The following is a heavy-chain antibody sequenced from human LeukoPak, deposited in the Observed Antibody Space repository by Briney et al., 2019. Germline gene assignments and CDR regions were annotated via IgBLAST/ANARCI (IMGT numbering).Heavy chain of an antibody. V-gene: IGHV3-11*01. CDR3: ANRLYGGYDY. J-gene: IGHJ4*02. D-gene: IGHD4-17*01. Sequence: KXLEWVSYISSSGSTIYYADSVKGRFTISRDNAKNSLYLQMNSLRAEDTAVYYCANRLYGGYDYWGQGTLVTVSS. CDR2: ISSSGSTI.